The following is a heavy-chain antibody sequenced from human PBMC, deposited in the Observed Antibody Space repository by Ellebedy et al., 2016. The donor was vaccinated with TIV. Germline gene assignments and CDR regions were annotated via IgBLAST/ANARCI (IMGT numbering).Heavy chain of an antibody. CDR1: GWSFSGYY. J-gene: IGHJ3*02. CDR3: ARDQQYYSSSWYIGAFDI. V-gene: IGHV4-34*01. D-gene: IGHD6-13*01. Sequence: SETLSLXCAVYGWSFSGYYWSWIRQPPGKGLEWIGEINHSGSTNYNPSLKSRVTISVDTSKNQFSLKLSSVTAADTAVYYCARDQQYYSSSWYIGAFDIWGQGTMVIVSS. CDR2: INHSGST.